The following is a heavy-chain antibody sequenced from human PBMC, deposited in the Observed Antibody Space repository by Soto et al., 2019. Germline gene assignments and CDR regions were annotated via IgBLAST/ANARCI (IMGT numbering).Heavy chain of an antibody. CDR2: IYWDDDK. J-gene: IGHJ3*01. Sequence: QITLKESGPTLVKPTQTLTLTCTFSGFSLSTSGVGVGWIRQPPGKALECLALIYWDDDKRYSPSLKSRLTNTQDPTKNQVVLTITHMPPVDTATYYCAHRRVDSSGLWNSWAFDLRGQGTMVTVSS. CDR1: GFSLSTSGVG. CDR3: AHRRVDSSGLWNSWAFDL. V-gene: IGHV2-5*02. D-gene: IGHD3-22*01.